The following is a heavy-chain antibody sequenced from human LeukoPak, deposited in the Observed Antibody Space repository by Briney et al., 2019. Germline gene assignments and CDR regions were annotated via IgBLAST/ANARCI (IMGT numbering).Heavy chain of an antibody. CDR2: ISYDGSNK. D-gene: IGHD3-22*01. J-gene: IGHJ4*02. CDR1: GFTFSSYA. V-gene: IGHV3-30-3*01. Sequence: PGRSLRLSCAASGFTFSSYAMHWVRQAPGKGLEWVAVISYDGSNKYYADSVKGRFTISRDNSKNTLYLQMNSLRAEDTAVYYCARDRVYYYDSSGKDYWGQGTLVTVSS. CDR3: ARDRVYYYDSSGKDY.